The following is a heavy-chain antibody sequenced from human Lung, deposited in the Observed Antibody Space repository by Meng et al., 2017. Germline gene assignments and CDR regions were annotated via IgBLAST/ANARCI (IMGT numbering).Heavy chain of an antibody. CDR1: GYTFTQDA. D-gene: IGHD4-17*01. V-gene: IGHV1-3*04. CDR2: MYTNNGNT. J-gene: IGHJ5*02. CDR3: ARGDYGGWPDP. Sequence: QVQFVQSGAYEKKPTDSIKGSCRTYGYTFTQDAVHWVRQAPGQRLEWMGWMYTNNGNTKSSQKFQGRVTMTRDTSASTAYMELSSLRSEDTAVYYCARGDYGGWPDPWGQGTLVTVSS.